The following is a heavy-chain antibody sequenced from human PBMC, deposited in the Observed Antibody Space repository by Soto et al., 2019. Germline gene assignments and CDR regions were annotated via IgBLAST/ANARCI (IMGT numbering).Heavy chain of an antibody. D-gene: IGHD6-19*01. V-gene: IGHV3-30*03. Sequence: GGSLRLSCAASGFTFRSYAMHWVRQAPGKGLEWVAVISYGESDKYYADSLKGRFTISRDNSKNTLYLQMNSLRGEDTAVYYCARDLSVAGPDYWGQGTLVTAPQ. CDR3: ARDLSVAGPDY. CDR2: ISYGESDK. J-gene: IGHJ4*02. CDR1: GFTFRSYA.